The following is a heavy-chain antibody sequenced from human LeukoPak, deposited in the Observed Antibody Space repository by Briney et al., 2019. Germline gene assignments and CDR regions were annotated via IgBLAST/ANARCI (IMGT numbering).Heavy chain of an antibody. V-gene: IGHV4-38-2*02. CDR2: IYYSGST. J-gene: IGHJ5*02. CDR1: GYSISSDYY. Sequence: SETLSLTCTVSGYSISSDYYWGWIRQPPGKGLEWIGSIYYSGSTNYNPSLKSRVTISVDTSKNQFSLKLSSVTAADTAVYYCARNTIYDILTGYHYATNYNWFDPWGQGTLVTVSS. D-gene: IGHD3-9*01. CDR3: ARNTIYDILTGYHYATNYNWFDP.